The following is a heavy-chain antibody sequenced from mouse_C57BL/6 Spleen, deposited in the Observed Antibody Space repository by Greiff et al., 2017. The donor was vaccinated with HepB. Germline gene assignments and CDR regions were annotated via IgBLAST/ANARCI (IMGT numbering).Heavy chain of an antibody. CDR3: AREDYGSPFYAMDY. CDR1: GYSITSGYY. Sequence: VQLQQSGPGLVKPSQSLSLTCSVTGYSITSGYYWNWIRQFPGNKLEWMGYISYDGSNNYNPSLKNRISITRDTSKNQFFLKLNSVTTEDTATYYCAREDYGSPFYAMDYWGQGTSVTVSS. D-gene: IGHD1-1*01. V-gene: IGHV3-6*01. CDR2: ISYDGSN. J-gene: IGHJ4*01.